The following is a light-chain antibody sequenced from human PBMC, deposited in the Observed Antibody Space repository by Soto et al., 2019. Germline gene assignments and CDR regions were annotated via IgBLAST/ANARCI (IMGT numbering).Light chain of an antibody. CDR3: QQYNNWPPAIT. Sequence: EIVMTQSPATLSVSPGERATLSCRASQSVSSNLAWYQQKPGQAPRLLIYGASTRATGIPARFSGSGSGTEFTLTISSLQSEDFAVYYCQQYNNWPPAITFGQGTRLEI. J-gene: IGKJ5*01. CDR1: QSVSSN. CDR2: GAS. V-gene: IGKV3-15*01.